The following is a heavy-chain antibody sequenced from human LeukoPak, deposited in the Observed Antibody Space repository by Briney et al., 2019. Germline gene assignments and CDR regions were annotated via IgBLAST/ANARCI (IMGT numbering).Heavy chain of an antibody. CDR1: GFTFSNYA. D-gene: IGHD3-22*01. J-gene: IGHJ4*02. Sequence: PGGSLRLSCAASGFTFSNYAMTWVRQAPGKGLEWVSSLSDSGGSTYYADSVKGRFTISRGNSKNTLFLQMNSLRAEDTAVYYCAKQPDSTGFPSFFDYWGQGTLVTVSS. CDR2: LSDSGGST. V-gene: IGHV3-23*01. CDR3: AKQPDSTGFPSFFDY.